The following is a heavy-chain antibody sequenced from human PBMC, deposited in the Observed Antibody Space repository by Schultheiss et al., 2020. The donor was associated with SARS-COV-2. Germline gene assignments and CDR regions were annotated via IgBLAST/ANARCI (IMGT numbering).Heavy chain of an antibody. CDR2: IYYSGST. CDR3: ARASTETLALPDDY. D-gene: IGHD4-17*01. J-gene: IGHJ4*02. CDR1: GGSISSYY. Sequence: SETLSLTCTVSGGSISSYYWSWIRQPPGKGLECIGYIYYSGSTNYNPSLKSRVTISVDTSKNQFSLKLSSVTDADTALYYCARASTETLALPDDYWGQGTLVTVSS. V-gene: IGHV4-59*01.